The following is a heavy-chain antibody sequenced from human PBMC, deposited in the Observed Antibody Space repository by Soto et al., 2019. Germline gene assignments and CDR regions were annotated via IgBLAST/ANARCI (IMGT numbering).Heavy chain of an antibody. Sequence: EVHLVESGGGLVQPGGSLRLFCAASGFTFSDYEMNWVRQAPGKGLEWVSSISSSGATIYYADSVKGRFTISRDNAKNSLYLQMNSLRAEDTAVYYCARVIDFVWGSFRPLDYWGQGTLVSVSS. V-gene: IGHV3-48*03. D-gene: IGHD3-16*02. CDR2: ISSSGATI. CDR3: ARVIDFVWGSFRPLDY. CDR1: GFTFSDYE. J-gene: IGHJ4*02.